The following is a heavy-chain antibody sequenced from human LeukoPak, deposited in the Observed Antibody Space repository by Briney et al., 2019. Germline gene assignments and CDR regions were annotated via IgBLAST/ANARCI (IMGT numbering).Heavy chain of an antibody. J-gene: IGHJ4*02. D-gene: IGHD6-6*01. V-gene: IGHV3-23*01. Sequence: GVLRLSCAASGFDFSNHLMSWVRQAPGKGLEWLSTISGNGNTYYADSVKGRFTTSRDNSKNMLSVQMNSLTAGDTATYYCQLATDCWGQGTLVTVSS. CDR1: GFDFSNHL. CDR3: QLATDC. CDR2: ISGNGNT.